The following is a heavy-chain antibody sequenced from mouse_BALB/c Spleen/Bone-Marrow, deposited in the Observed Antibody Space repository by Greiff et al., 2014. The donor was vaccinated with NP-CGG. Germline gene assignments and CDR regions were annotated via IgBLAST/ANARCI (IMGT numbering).Heavy chain of an antibody. CDR3: ARSGFDY. CDR1: GYTFTSSW. CDR2: IHPNSGNT. J-gene: IGHJ2*01. Sequence: VQLQQSGSVLVRPGASVKLSYKASGYTFTSSWMHWAKQRPGQGLEWIGEIHPNSGNTNYNEKFKGKATLTVDTSSSTAYVDLSSLTSEDPAVYYCARSGFDYWGQGTTLTVSS. V-gene: IGHV1S130*01. D-gene: IGHD3-2*02.